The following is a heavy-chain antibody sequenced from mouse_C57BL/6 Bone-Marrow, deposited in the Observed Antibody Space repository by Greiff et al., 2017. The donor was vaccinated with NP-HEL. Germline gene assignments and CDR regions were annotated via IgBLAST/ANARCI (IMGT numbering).Heavy chain of an antibody. CDR2: IDPSDSYT. J-gene: IGHJ1*03. D-gene: IGHD1-1*01. V-gene: IGHV1-50*01. CDR1: GYTFTSYW. Sequence: VQLQQPGAELVKLGASVKLSCRASGYTFTSYWMQWVKQRPGQGLEWIGEIDPSDSYTNYNQKFKGKATLTVDTSSSTAYMQLSSLTSEDSAVYYCARSRNYYGSYWYFDVWGTGTTVTVSS. CDR3: ARSRNYYGSYWYFDV.